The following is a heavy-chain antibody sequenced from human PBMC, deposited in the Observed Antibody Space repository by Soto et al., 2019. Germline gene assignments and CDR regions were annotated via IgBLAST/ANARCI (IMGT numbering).Heavy chain of an antibody. D-gene: IGHD6-13*01. J-gene: IGHJ4*02. Sequence: SETLSLTCAVYGGSFSGYYWSWIRQPPGKGLEWIGEINHSGSTNYNPSLKSRVTISVDTSKNQFSLKLSSVTAADTAVYYCARKIAAAGNGGMGDWGQGTLVTVSS. CDR1: GGSFSGYY. V-gene: IGHV4-34*01. CDR3: ARKIAAAGNGGMGD. CDR2: INHSGST.